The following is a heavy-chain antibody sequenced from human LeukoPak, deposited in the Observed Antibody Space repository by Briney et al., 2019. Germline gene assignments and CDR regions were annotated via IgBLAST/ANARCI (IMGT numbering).Heavy chain of an antibody. Sequence: PGGSLRLSCAASGFSFSDYSMNWVRQAPGKRLEWVSHISSSSGTIFYADSVKGRFTISRDKAKKSLYLQLNSLRVEDTAVYYCARSAGLRELLPFDPWGQGTLVAVSS. CDR2: ISSSSGTI. V-gene: IGHV3-48*01. CDR1: GFSFSDYS. D-gene: IGHD3-16*01. CDR3: ARSAGLRELLPFDP. J-gene: IGHJ5*02.